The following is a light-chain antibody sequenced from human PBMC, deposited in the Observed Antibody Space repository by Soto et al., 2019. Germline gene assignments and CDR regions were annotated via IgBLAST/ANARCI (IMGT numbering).Light chain of an antibody. V-gene: IGKV1-39*01. Sequence: DIQMTQSPSSLSASVGDKVTIASRTSQNISISLNWYQQKPGKAPKLLIYATSILQSGVPSRFSGSGSGTDFTLTISSLQPEDFATYYCQQSYSIPWTFGQGAKVEIK. J-gene: IGKJ1*01. CDR3: QQSYSIPWT. CDR2: ATS. CDR1: QNISIS.